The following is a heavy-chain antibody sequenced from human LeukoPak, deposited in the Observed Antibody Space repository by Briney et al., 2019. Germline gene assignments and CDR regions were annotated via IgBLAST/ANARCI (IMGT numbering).Heavy chain of an antibody. J-gene: IGHJ4*02. CDR3: ARGRQWSDY. V-gene: IGHV3-21*01. CDR1: GFTFSNYN. D-gene: IGHD6-19*01. CDR2: IRSSTTYV. Sequence: GGSLRLSCAASGFTFSNYNMNWVRQAPGKGLEWVSSIRSSTTYVYYADSVKGRFTISRDNSRNTLYLQMNSLRAEDTAVYYCARGRQWSDYWGQGTLVTVSS.